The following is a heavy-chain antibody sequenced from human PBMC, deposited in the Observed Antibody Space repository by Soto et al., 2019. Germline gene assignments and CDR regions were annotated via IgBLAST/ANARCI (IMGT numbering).Heavy chain of an antibody. J-gene: IGHJ6*03. Sequence: PGGSLRLSCAASGFTFDDYAMHWVRQAPGKGLEWVSGISWNSGSIGYADSVKGRFTISRDNAKNSLYLQMNSLRAEDTALYYCEKGGADNYYYYYYMDVWGKGTTVTVSS. V-gene: IGHV3-9*01. CDR1: GFTFDDYA. CDR2: ISWNSGSI. CDR3: EKGGADNYYYYYYMDV. D-gene: IGHD1-26*01.